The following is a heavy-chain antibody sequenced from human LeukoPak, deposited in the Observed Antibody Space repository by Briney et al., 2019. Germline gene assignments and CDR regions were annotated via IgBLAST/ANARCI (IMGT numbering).Heavy chain of an antibody. CDR2: ISGSGAST. J-gene: IGHJ4*02. D-gene: IGHD3-22*01. CDR1: GFTFRSYA. Sequence: GGALRLSCAASGFTFRSYAMSWVRQAPGKGLEWVSGISGSGASTYYADSVKGRFTISRDNSKNTLYLQMNSLRAEDTAVYYCAKSPMIVVPYYFDYWGQGTLVTVSS. CDR3: AKSPMIVVPYYFDY. V-gene: IGHV3-23*01.